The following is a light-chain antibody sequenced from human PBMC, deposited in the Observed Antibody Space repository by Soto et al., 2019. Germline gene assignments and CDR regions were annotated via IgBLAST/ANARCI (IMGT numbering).Light chain of an antibody. CDR3: QQYNNWPLT. CDR1: QSVSSSY. CDR2: GAS. V-gene: IGKV3-15*01. J-gene: IGKJ5*01. Sequence: EIVLTQSPGTLSLSPGERATPSCRASQSVSSSYLAWYQQKPGQAPRLLIYGASSRATGIPVRFSGSGSGTEFTLTISSLQSEDFAVYYCQQYNNWPLTFGQGTRLEIK.